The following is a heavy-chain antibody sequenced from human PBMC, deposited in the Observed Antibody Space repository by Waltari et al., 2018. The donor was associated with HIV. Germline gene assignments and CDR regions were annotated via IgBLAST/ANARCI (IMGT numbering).Heavy chain of an antibody. Sequence: QVQLVQSGADVKKPGSSVRVFCQASGGTFSTYGVSWVRQAPGQGLEWMGGIIPLFGTANYAPKFQDRVTITADDSTTTVYMELSSLRSDDTAVYYCAEEKGSIVVPAEFDPWGQGTLVTVSS. V-gene: IGHV1-69*01. CDR1: GGTFSTYG. CDR3: AEEKGSIVVPAEFDP. J-gene: IGHJ5*02. D-gene: IGHD2-2*01. CDR2: IIPLFGTA.